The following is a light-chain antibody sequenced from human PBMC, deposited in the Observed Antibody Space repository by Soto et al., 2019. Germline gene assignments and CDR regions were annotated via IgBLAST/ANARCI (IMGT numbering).Light chain of an antibody. J-gene: IGKJ2*01. CDR2: GAS. V-gene: IGKV3-20*01. CDR1: QSVTSSY. CDR3: QQYGSSTPMYT. Sequence: EIVLTQSPGTLSLSPGERATLSCRASQSVTSSYLACYQQKPGQAPRLLIYGASSRATGIPDRFSGSGSGTDFTLTISRLEPEDFAVYYCQQYGSSTPMYTFGQGTKLEIK.